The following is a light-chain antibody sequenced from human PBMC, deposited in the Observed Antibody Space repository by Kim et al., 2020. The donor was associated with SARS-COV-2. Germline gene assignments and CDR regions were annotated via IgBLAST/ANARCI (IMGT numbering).Light chain of an antibody. J-gene: IGLJ1*01. CDR1: SSDVGSHNR. CDR3: SSYSTRSTYV. Sequence: GQAAPISCTGSSSDVGSHNRVSWYQQPPGTAPKLIIYEVTSRPSGVPDRFSGSKSGNTASLTISGLQAEDEADYYCSSYSTRSTYVFGTGTKVTVL. V-gene: IGLV2-18*02. CDR2: EVT.